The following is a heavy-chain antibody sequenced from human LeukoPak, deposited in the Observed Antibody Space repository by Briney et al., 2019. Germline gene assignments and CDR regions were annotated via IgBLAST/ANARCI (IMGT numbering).Heavy chain of an antibody. D-gene: IGHD4-11*01. CDR1: GGTFSSYA. CDR3: ARRNDYSNLVDY. CDR2: IIPIFGTA. V-gene: IGHV1-69*06. J-gene: IGHJ4*02. Sequence: SVKVSCKSSGGTFSSYAISWVRQAPGQGLEWMGEIIPIFGTANYAQKFQGRVTITADKSTNTAYMELSSLRSEDTAVYYCARRNDYSNLVDYWGQGTLVTVSS.